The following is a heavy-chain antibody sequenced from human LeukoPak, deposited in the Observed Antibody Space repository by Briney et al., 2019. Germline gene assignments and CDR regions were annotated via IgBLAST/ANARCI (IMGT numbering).Heavy chain of an antibody. Sequence: ASVKVSCKASGYTFTTYAMHWVREAPGQGLEWMGWINAGNGNTKYSQKFQGRVTITRDTSASTAYMELSSLRSEDTAVYYCARSYCSGGRCYWYYFDYWGQGTLVTVSS. CDR2: INAGNGNT. CDR3: ARSYCSGGRCYWYYFDY. V-gene: IGHV1-3*01. D-gene: IGHD2-15*01. J-gene: IGHJ4*02. CDR1: GYTFTTYA.